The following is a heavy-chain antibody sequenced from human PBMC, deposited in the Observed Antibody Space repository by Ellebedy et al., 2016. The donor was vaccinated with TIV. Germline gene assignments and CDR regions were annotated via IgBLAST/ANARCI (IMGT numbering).Heavy chain of an antibody. Sequence: MPSETLSLTCTVSGGAISSVSYYWAWLRQSPGKGLEWLGNIYYSGNTYNNPSLKSRLTISVDTSKNQFSLRLTSVTAADTAVYFCARQACSGGNCYSRATSFDSWGQGTLVTVSS. V-gene: IGHV4-39*01. CDR3: ARQACSGGNCYSRATSFDS. CDR1: GGAISSVSYY. D-gene: IGHD2-15*01. J-gene: IGHJ5*01. CDR2: IYYSGNT.